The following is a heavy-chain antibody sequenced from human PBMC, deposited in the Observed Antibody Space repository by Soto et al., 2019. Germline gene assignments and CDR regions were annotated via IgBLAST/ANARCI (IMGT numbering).Heavy chain of an antibody. Sequence: SGGSLRLSCAASGFAFSSYAMAWVRQAPGKGLEWVSGISGSGGSRDYGDSVKGRFTISRDKSKSTLYLQMNSLRAEDTAIYYCAKDSKTVTGASFFDYWGQGTLVTVSS. D-gene: IGHD6-19*01. J-gene: IGHJ4*02. V-gene: IGHV3-23*01. CDR1: GFAFSSYA. CDR3: AKDSKTVTGASFFDY. CDR2: ISGSGGSR.